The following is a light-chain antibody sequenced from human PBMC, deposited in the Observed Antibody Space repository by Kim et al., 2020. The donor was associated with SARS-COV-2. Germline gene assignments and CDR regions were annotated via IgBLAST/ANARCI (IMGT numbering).Light chain of an antibody. Sequence: GASAKLTCTLSSGHSHYAIAWHQQRPEEGPRYLMRLNSDGSHTKGDGIPDRFSGSSSGAERYLNISSLQSEDEADYYCQTWGSGGVFGGGTQLTVL. CDR3: QTWGSGGV. CDR1: SGHSHYA. CDR2: LNSDGSH. V-gene: IGLV4-69*01. J-gene: IGLJ2*01.